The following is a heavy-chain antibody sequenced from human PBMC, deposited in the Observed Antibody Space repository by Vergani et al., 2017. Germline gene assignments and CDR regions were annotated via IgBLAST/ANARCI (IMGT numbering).Heavy chain of an antibody. Sequence: QGQLAQSGAEVKKPGSSVKVSCKASGGTFSSNSISWVRQAPGQGLEWMGRIIPIFGTTSYAQKFQGRVSILADESTSTAYMGLSSLRSQDTAVYYCARSSGYYSYYFDFGGQGTLVTVSS. CDR1: GGTFSSNS. CDR2: IIPIFGTT. D-gene: IGHD3-22*01. V-gene: IGHV1-69*13. J-gene: IGHJ4*02. CDR3: ARSSGYYSYYFDF.